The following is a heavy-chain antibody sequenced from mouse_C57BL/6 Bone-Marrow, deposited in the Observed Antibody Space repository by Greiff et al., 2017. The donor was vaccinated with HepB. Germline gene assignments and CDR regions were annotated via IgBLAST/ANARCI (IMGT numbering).Heavy chain of an antibody. CDR2: IYPGDGDT. CDR3: ARRGYYETWFAY. V-gene: IGHV1-82*01. CDR1: GYAFSSSW. J-gene: IGHJ3*01. D-gene: IGHD2-4*01. Sequence: VKLVESGPELVKPGASVKISCKASGYAFSSSWMNWVKQRPGKGLEWIGRIYPGDGDTNYNGKFKGKATLTADKSSSTAYMQLSSLTSEDSAVYFCARRGYYETWFAYWGQGTLVTVSA.